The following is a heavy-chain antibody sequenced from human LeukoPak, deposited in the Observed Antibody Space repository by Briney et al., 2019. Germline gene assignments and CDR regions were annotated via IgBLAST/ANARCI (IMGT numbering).Heavy chain of an antibody. J-gene: IGHJ4*02. CDR1: GGSISSSSYY. D-gene: IGHD6-13*01. Sequence: PSETLSLTCTVSGGSISSSSYYWGWIRQPPGKGLEWIGSIYHSGSTYYNPSLKSRVTISVDTSKNQFSLKLSSVTAADTAVYYCARSLLGIAAVGRGFDYWGQGTLSPSPQ. CDR2: IYHSGST. V-gene: IGHV4-39*01. CDR3: ARSLLGIAAVGRGFDY.